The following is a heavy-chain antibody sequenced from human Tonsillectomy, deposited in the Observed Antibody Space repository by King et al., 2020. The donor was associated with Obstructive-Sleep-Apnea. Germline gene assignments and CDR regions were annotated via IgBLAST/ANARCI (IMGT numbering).Heavy chain of an antibody. Sequence: VQLVESGGGLVKPGGSLRLSCAASGFTFSDYYMSWIRQAPGKGLEWVSYISSSGSTIYYADSVKGRFTISRDNAKNSLYLQMNSLRAEDTAVYYCARTSTPNVRVVAAIEYSTGPVDYWGQGTLVTVSS. J-gene: IGHJ4*02. CDR2: ISSSGSTI. CDR3: ARTSTPNVRVVAAIEYSTGPVDY. D-gene: IGHD2-15*01. CDR1: GFTFSDYY. V-gene: IGHV3-11*01.